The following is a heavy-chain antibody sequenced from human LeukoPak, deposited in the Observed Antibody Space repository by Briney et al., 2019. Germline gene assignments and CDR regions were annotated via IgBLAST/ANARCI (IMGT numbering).Heavy chain of an antibody. V-gene: IGHV4-4*02. D-gene: IGHD3-16*02. J-gene: IGHJ4*02. CDR1: GGSISSSNW. CDR3: ARASRLGELSLGY. Sequence: SETLSLTCTVSGGSISSSNWWSWVRQPPGKGLEWIGEINHSGSTNYNPSLKSRVTISVDTSKNQFSLKLSSVTAADTAVYYCARASRLGELSLGYWGQGTLVTVSS. CDR2: INHSGST.